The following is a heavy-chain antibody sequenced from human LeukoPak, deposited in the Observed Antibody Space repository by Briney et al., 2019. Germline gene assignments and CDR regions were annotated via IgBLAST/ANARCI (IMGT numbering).Heavy chain of an antibody. CDR2: INTGNGNT. CDR3: ARGAKFRSYGSGTYYTSLPFDP. Sequence: ASVKVSCKASGYTFTTYTLHWVRQAPGQRLQWMGCINTGNGNTKYSQEFQGRVTITRDTSASTAYMELSSLNSEDMAVYYCARGAKFRSYGSGTYYTSLPFDPWGQGTLVSVSS. J-gene: IGHJ5*02. D-gene: IGHD3-10*01. V-gene: IGHV1-3*03. CDR1: GYTFTTYT.